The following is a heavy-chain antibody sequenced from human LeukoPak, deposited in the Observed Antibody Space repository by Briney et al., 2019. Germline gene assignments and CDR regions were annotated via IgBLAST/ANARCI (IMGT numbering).Heavy chain of an antibody. CDR2: INPYNGNT. CDR3: ARDNSVGDIAWWFDP. CDR1: GYTFTSYG. Sequence: GASVKVSCKASGYTFTSYGISWVRQAPGQGLEWMGWINPYNGNTNFAQKLQGRVTMTRDMSTTTDYMELSSLRSEDTAVYYCARDNSVGDIAWWFDPWGQGTLVTVSS. J-gene: IGHJ5*02. V-gene: IGHV1-18*01. D-gene: IGHD3-16*02.